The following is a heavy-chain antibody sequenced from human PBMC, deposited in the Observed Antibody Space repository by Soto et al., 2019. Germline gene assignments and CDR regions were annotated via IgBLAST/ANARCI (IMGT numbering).Heavy chain of an antibody. CDR2: FDPEDGET. CDR3: AAGGTRWLHSPFDY. Sequence: QVQLVQSGAEVKKPGASVKVSCKVSGHTLTELSMHWVRLAPGKGLEWMGGFDPEDGETISAQKFQGRVTMTEDTSKDSTYLVLSSLRSEATAVYYCAAGGTRWLHSPFDYWGQGTLVTISS. CDR1: GHTLTELS. D-gene: IGHD1-1*01. V-gene: IGHV1-24*01. J-gene: IGHJ4*02.